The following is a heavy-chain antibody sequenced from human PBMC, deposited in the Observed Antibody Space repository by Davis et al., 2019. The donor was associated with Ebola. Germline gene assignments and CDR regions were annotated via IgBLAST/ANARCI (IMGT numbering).Heavy chain of an antibody. J-gene: IGHJ6*02. Sequence: PGGSLRLSCAASGFTFSSYEMNWVRQAPGKGLEWVSYISSSGSTIYYADSVKGRFTISRDNAKNSLYLQMNSLRDEDTAVYYCARDLLEPLYYYYGMDVWGQGTTVTVSS. CDR1: GFTFSSYE. D-gene: IGHD1-1*01. V-gene: IGHV3-48*03. CDR3: ARDLLEPLYYYYGMDV. CDR2: ISSSGSTI.